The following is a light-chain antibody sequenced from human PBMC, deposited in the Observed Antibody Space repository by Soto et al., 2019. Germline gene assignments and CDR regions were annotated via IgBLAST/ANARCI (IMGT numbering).Light chain of an antibody. J-gene: IGLJ1*01. Sequence: QAVVTQPPSASGSPGQSVTISCTGTNSDIGNYNYVSWYQQHPGKAPRLMIYDVNKRPSGVPDRFSGSKSGNAASLTVFGLQAEDEADYYCSSYAGSNIFVFGAGTKLTVL. V-gene: IGLV2-8*01. CDR2: DVN. CDR1: NSDIGNYNY. CDR3: SSYAGSNIFV.